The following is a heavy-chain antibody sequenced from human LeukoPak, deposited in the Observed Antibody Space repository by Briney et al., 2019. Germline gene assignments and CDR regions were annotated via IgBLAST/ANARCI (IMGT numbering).Heavy chain of an antibody. D-gene: IGHD6-19*01. CDR2: IKEAGSDK. J-gene: IGHJ4*02. CDR3: ARDHGSSGWYGHYFDY. Sequence: PGGSLRLSCAASGFTFRNYAMNWVRQAPGKGLEWVANIKEAGSDKYYVDSVKGRFSISRDNANNSLYLQMNSLRAEDTAVYYCARDHGSSGWYGHYFDYWGQGILVTVSS. V-gene: IGHV3-7*01. CDR1: GFTFRNYA.